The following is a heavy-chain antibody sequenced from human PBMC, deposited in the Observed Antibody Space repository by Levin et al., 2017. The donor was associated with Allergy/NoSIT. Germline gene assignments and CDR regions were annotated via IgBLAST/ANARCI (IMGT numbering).Heavy chain of an antibody. J-gene: IGHJ5*02. Sequence: GSLRLSCTVSGASISDYSWSWIRQSPGKGLEWIGEIYYTGRTNYNPSLKSRGTISIDTSKTQFSLRLSSVTAADTALYYCAREPTGWFDPWGQGTLVAVPS. CDR3: AREPTGWFDP. V-gene: IGHV4-59*01. CDR2: IYYTGRT. CDR1: GASISDYS.